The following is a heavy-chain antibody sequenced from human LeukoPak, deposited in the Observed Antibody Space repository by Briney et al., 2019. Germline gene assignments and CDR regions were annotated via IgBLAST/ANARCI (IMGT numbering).Heavy chain of an antibody. Sequence: GPLRLSCAASGFTFSSYAMSWVRQAPGKGLEWVSVISGSGGSTYYADSVKGRFTISRDNSKNTLYLHMNSLRAEDTAVYYCAKRRIAVAGGYFDYWGRGSLVTVSS. CDR2: ISGSGGST. CDR1: GFTFSSYA. D-gene: IGHD6-19*01. V-gene: IGHV3-23*01. J-gene: IGHJ4*02. CDR3: AKRRIAVAGGYFDY.